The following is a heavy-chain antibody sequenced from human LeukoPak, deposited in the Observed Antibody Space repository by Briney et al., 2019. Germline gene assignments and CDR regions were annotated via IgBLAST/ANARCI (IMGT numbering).Heavy chain of an antibody. CDR2: IKQDGSEK. Sequence: GGSLRLSCTASGFTFTSYWMSWVRQAPGKGLEWVANIKQDGSEKYYVDSVKGRFTISRDNAKNSLYLQMNSLRAEDTAVYYCAELGITMIGGVWGKGTTVTISS. J-gene: IGHJ6*04. CDR3: AELGITMIGGV. D-gene: IGHD3-10*02. CDR1: GFTFTSYW. V-gene: IGHV3-7*01.